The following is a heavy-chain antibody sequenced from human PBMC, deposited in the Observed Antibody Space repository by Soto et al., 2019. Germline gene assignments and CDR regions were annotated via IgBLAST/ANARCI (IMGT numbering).Heavy chain of an antibody. CDR1: GGTFSSYT. CDR3: ARGVTGPHAFDI. CDR2: IIPILGIA. J-gene: IGHJ3*02. Sequence: QVQLVQSGAEVKKPGSSVKVSCKASGGTFSSYTISWVRQAPGQGLEWMGRIIPILGIANYAQKFQGRVTITVDKSTSTAYMELSSLRSEDTAVYYCARGVTGPHAFDIWGQGTMVTVSS. V-gene: IGHV1-69*02. D-gene: IGHD2-21*02.